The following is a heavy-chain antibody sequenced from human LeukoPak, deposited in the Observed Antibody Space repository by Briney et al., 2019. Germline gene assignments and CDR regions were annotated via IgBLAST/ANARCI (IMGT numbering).Heavy chain of an antibody. CDR3: ARGPPVKIFGVIISHRNYYMDV. V-gene: IGHV4-34*01. CDR2: INHSGNT. Sequence: KASETLSLTCAVYGGSSSGFSWSWIRQPPGKGLEWIGEINHSGNTNYNPSLKSRVSISVDTSKNQFSLRLNSVTAADTAVYYCARGPPVKIFGVIISHRNYYMDVWGKGTTVTVSS. CDR1: GGSSSGFS. J-gene: IGHJ6*03. D-gene: IGHD3-3*01.